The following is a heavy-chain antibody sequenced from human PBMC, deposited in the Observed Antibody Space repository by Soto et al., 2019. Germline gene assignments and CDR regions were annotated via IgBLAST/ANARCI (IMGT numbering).Heavy chain of an antibody. J-gene: IGHJ4*02. CDR2: IYYSGST. D-gene: IGHD3-16*02. CDR1: GGSISSYY. CDR3: ATYSMITFGGVIEARFDY. V-gene: IGHV4-59*01. Sequence: SETLSLTCTVSGGSISSYYWSWIRQPPWQGLEWIGYIYYSGSTNYNPSLKSRVTISVDTSKNQFSLKLSSVTAADTAVYYCATYSMITFGGVIEARFDYWGQGTLVTVSS.